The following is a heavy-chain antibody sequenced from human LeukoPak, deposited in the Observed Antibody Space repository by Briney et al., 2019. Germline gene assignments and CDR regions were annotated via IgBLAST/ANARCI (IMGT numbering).Heavy chain of an antibody. CDR3: VRGIAASGQYYFDF. V-gene: IGHV4-39*01. J-gene: IGHJ4*02. Sequence: SETLSLTCTVSGGSISSSSYYWGWIRQPPGKGLEWIGSIYYSGSTYYNPSLKSRVTISVDTSKTQFSLKLSSVTAADTAVYYCVRGIAASGQYYFDFWGQGTLVTVSS. CDR1: GGSISSSSYY. D-gene: IGHD6-13*01. CDR2: IYYSGST.